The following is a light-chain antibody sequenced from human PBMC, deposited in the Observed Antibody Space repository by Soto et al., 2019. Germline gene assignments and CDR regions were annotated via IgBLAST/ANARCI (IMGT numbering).Light chain of an antibody. J-gene: IGKJ1*01. V-gene: IGKV4-1*01. CDR1: QSVLYSSNSKNY. CDR2: WAS. Sequence: DIVMTQSPESLAVSLGERATIKCNSSQSVLYSSNSKNYLAWHQQKPGQPPKMLIYWASTRKSGVPDRFSGSGSGTDFTLTISSLQAEDVAVYYCQQHYTTPWTFGQGTRVEPK. CDR3: QQHYTTPWT.